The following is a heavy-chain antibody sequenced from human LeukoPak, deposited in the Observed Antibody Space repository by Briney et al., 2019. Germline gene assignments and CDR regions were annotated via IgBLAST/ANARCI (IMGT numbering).Heavy chain of an antibody. CDR2: ISSSSSYI. J-gene: IGHJ3*02. CDR1: GHTLSSYN. V-gene: IGHV3-21*01. CDR3: ARTTPFQIYDILAGSRYDAFDI. Sequence: GGSLRLSCAASGHTLSSYNMNWVRQAPGKGLEWVSSISSSSSYIYYADSVKGRFTISRDNAKNSLYLKMKSLRAEDTAVYYCARTTPFQIYDILAGSRYDAFDIWGQGTMVTVSS. D-gene: IGHD3-9*01.